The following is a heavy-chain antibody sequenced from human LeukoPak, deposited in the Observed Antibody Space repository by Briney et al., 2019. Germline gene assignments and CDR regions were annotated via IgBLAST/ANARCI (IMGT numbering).Heavy chain of an antibody. CDR2: IWYDGNTK. Sequence: GALRLSCAASGFSFGSHGMHWVRQTPGKGLDWVAVIWYDGNTKYYADSVKGRFTISRDNSKNTLLLEMNTLRAEDTAVYYCAKDLGDDSSGPSDYWGQGTLVTVSS. CDR3: AKDLGDDSSGPSDY. V-gene: IGHV3-33*03. D-gene: IGHD3-22*01. CDR1: GFSFGSHG. J-gene: IGHJ4*02.